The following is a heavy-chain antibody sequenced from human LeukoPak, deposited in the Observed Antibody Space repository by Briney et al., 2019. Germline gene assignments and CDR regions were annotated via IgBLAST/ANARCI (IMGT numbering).Heavy chain of an antibody. V-gene: IGHV4-34*01. CDR2: INHSGST. CDR1: GGSFSGYY. J-gene: IGHJ4*02. Sequence: SETLSLTCAVYGGSFSGYYWSWIRQPPGKGLEWIGEINHSGSTNYNPSPKSRVTISVDTSKNQFSLKLSSVTVADTAVYYCARGRTGITIFGVVIISPFFDYWGQGTLVTVSS. CDR3: ARGRTGITIFGVVIISPFFDY. D-gene: IGHD3-3*01.